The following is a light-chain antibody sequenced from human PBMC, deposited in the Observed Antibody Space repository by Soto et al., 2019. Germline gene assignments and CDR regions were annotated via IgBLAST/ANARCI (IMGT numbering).Light chain of an antibody. CDR2: DAS. V-gene: IGKV1-5*01. J-gene: IGKJ1*01. CDR3: QQYNSYSAS. CDR1: QSISSW. Sequence: DIQMTQSPSTLSASVGDRFTITCRASQSISSWLAWYQQKPGKAPKLLIYDASSLESGVPSRFSGSGSGTEFTLTISSLQPDDFATYYCQQYNSYSASFGQGTKVDIK.